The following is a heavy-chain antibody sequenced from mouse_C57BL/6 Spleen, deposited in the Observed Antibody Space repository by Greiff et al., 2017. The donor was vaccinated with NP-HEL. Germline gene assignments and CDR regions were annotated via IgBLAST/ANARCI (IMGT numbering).Heavy chain of an antibody. CDR2: IDPSDSET. J-gene: IGHJ2*01. V-gene: IGHV1-52*01. CDR1: GYTFTSYW. D-gene: IGHD2-5*01. CDR3: ARSFSKRYFDY. Sequence: QVQLQQPGAELVRPGSSVKLSCKASGYTFTSYWVHWVKQRPIQGLEWIGNIDPSDSETHYNQKFKDKATLTVDKSSSTAYMQLSSLTSEDSAVYYCARSFSKRYFDYWGQGTTLTVSS.